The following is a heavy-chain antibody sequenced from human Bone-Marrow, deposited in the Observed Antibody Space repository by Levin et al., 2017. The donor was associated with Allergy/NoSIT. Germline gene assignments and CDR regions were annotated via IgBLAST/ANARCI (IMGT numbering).Heavy chain of an antibody. D-gene: IGHD6-13*01. J-gene: IGHJ6*02. CDR2: TFSNDEK. CDR3: ARYSTGRPADFYYGMDV. V-gene: IGHV2-26*01. Sequence: ESGPTLVKPTETLTLTCTVSGFSVTNTRVGVSWIRQAPGKALEWLAHTFSNDEKSYSPSLKSRLTISKDTPKSQVVLTMTNMDPADTGTYYCARYSTGRPADFYYGMDVWGQGTAVTVSS. CDR1: GFSVTNTRVG.